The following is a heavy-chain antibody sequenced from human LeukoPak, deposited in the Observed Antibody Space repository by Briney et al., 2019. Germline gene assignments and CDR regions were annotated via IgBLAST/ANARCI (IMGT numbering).Heavy chain of an antibody. CDR3: ARGYSSGWYTAEYFQH. Sequence: ASVKVSCKASGYTFTSYYMHWVRQAPGQGLEWMGIINPSGGSTSYAQKFQGRVTMTRDTSTSTVYMELSSLRSEDTAVYYCARGYSSGWYTAEYFQHWGQGTLVIVSS. CDR1: GYTFTSYY. CDR2: INPSGGST. V-gene: IGHV1-46*01. D-gene: IGHD6-19*01. J-gene: IGHJ1*01.